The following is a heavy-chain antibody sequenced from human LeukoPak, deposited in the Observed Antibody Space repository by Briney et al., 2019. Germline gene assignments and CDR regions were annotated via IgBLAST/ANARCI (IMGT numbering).Heavy chain of an antibody. D-gene: IGHD3-10*01. CDR2: ISYDGSNK. CDR3: ARDCSPITDIYYYYGMDA. V-gene: IGHV3-30-3*01. J-gene: IGHJ6*02. CDR1: GFTFSSYA. Sequence: GGSLRLSCAASGFTFSSYAMHWVRQAPGKGLEWVAVISYDGSNKYYADSVKGRFTISRDNSKNTLYLQMNSLRAEDTAVYYCARDCSPITDIYYYYGMDAWGQGTTVTVSS.